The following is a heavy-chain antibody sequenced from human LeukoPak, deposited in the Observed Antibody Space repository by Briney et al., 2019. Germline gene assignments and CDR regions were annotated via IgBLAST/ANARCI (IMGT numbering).Heavy chain of an antibody. CDR3: ARGPRLIAAAPIDY. J-gene: IGHJ4*02. D-gene: IGHD6-13*01. CDR1: GYTFASYG. CDR2: ISAYNGNT. V-gene: IGHV1-18*01. Sequence: ASVKVSCKASGYTFASYGISWVRQAPGQGLEWMGWISAYNGNTNYAQKLQGRVTMTTDTSTSTAYMELRSLRSDDTAVYYCARGPRLIAAAPIDYWGQGTLVTVSS.